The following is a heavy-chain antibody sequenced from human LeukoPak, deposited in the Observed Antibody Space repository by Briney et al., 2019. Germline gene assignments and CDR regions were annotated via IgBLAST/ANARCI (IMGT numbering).Heavy chain of an antibody. Sequence: GGSLRLSCAASGFTFSSYSMNWVRQAPGKGLEWVSSISTSSIYIYYADSVKGRFTISRDNAKNSLYLQMNSLRAEDTAVYYCARYTMWAFDIGGQGTMVTVSS. CDR2: ISTSSIYI. D-gene: IGHD3-10*02. CDR1: GFTFSSYS. J-gene: IGHJ3*02. CDR3: ARYTMWAFDI. V-gene: IGHV3-21*01.